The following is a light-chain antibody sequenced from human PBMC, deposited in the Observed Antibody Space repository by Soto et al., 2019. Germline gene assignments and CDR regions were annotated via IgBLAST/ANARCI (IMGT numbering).Light chain of an antibody. CDR2: DDT. CDR1: NIGTKS. J-gene: IGLJ2*01. CDR3: QVWDTTSDHVI. Sequence: SYELTQPPSVSAAPGQTARIACGGTNIGTKSVHWYQQKPGQAPVLVVYDDTDRPSGIPDRFSGSNSDNTAALTISRVEAGNEADYYCQVWDTTSDHVIFGGGTKVTGL. V-gene: IGLV3-21*02.